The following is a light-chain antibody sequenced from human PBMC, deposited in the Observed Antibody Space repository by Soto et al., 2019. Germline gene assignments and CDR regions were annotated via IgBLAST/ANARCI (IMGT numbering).Light chain of an antibody. CDR1: QSVSSR. CDR2: GAS. Sequence: EIVMTQSPATLSVSPGERATLSCRASQSVSSRLGWYQQKPGQAPRLLIYGASIRATGIPARFSGSGSGTEFTLTISSLQSEDFAVYYCQQHNNWPRTFGPGTKVDIK. V-gene: IGKV3-15*01. J-gene: IGKJ3*01. CDR3: QQHNNWPRT.